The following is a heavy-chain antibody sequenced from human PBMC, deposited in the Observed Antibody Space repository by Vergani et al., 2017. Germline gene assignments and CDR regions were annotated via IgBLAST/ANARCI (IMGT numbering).Heavy chain of an antibody. CDR1: GGSLSGYY. J-gene: IGHJ4*02. CDR3: ARSIASRNPPDYFDN. D-gene: IGHD1-14*01. Sequence: QVQLQESGPGLVRPSETLSLTCTVSGGSLSGYYWNWIRQTPGEGLEWIGYVEDSGYFNYNPSLKTRVSMSSDTSNNQFSLMLSSVTVADTAVYYCARSIASRNPPDYFDNWGQGTLVTVSS. V-gene: IGHV4-59*01. CDR2: VEDSGYF.